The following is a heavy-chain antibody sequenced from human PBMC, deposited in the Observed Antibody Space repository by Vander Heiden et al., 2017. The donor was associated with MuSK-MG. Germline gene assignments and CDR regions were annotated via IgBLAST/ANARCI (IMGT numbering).Heavy chain of an antibody. CDR2: IYHSGST. CDR1: GYSISSDHY. D-gene: IGHD6-19*01. CDR3: ARAPPPGSIAVAPFDY. J-gene: IGHJ4*02. Sequence: QVQLQESGPGLLHPSVSLSLTCTVSGYSISSDHYWGWIRQPPGKGLEWIGSIYHSGSTYYNPALKSRVTISVDTSKNQCSLKLSSVTAADTAVYYCARAPPPGSIAVAPFDYWGQGTMVTVSS. V-gene: IGHV4-38-2*02.